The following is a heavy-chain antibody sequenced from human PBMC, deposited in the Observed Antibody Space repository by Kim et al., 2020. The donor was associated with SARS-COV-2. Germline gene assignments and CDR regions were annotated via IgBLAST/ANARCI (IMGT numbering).Heavy chain of an antibody. CDR1: GFNFSTYA. V-gene: IGHV3-23*01. CDR2: ISGSGVGT. J-gene: IGHJ6*02. D-gene: IGHD2-8*01. Sequence: GGSLRLACAASGFNFSTYAMSWVRQAPGKGLEWVSGISGSGVGTYYADSVKGRFTISRDNHKNTLYVQMNSLRVEDTAVYYCAKATLRYCSNGVCPRYGMDVWGQGTTVTVSS. CDR3: AKATLRYCSNGVCPRYGMDV.